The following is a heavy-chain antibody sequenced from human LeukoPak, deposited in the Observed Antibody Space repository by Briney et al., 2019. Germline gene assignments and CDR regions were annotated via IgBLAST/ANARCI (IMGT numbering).Heavy chain of an antibody. D-gene: IGHD6-13*01. CDR3: ARGPYSSSWYGFDY. V-gene: IGHV1-69*05. J-gene: IGHJ4*02. CDR1: GGTFSSYA. CDR2: VIPIFGTA. Sequence: SVKVSCKASGGTFSSYAISWVRQAPGQGLEWMGGVIPIFGTANYAQKFQGRVTITTDESASTAYMELSSLRSEDTAVYYCARGPYSSSWYGFDYWGQGTLVTVSS.